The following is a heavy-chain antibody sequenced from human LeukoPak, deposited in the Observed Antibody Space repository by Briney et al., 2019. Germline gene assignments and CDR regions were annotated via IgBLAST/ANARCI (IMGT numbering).Heavy chain of an antibody. CDR1: GGSFSGYY. CDR2: INHSGST. J-gene: IGHJ5*02. CDR3: ARDWRVVIYNWFGP. D-gene: IGHD3-22*01. V-gene: IGHV4-34*01. Sequence: PSETLSLTCAVYGGSFSGYYWSWIRQPPGKGLEWIGEINHSGSTTYNPSLKSRVTISVHTSKNQFSLKLSSVTAADTAVYYCARDWRVVIYNWFGPWGQGTMVTVSS.